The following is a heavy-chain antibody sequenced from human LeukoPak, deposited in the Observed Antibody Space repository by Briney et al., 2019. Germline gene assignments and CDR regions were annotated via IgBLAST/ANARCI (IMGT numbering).Heavy chain of an antibody. CDR2: IYASGST. J-gene: IGHJ4*02. CDR1: GGSISSGSYY. Sequence: MPSETLSLTCTVPGGSISSGSYYWSWIRQPAGKGLEWIGRIYASGSTNYNPSLKSRVTISVDTSKNQFSLKLSSVTAADTAVYYCARGPITIFGVVVLYYFDYWGQGTLVTVSS. V-gene: IGHV4-61*02. CDR3: ARGPITIFGVVVLYYFDY. D-gene: IGHD3-3*01.